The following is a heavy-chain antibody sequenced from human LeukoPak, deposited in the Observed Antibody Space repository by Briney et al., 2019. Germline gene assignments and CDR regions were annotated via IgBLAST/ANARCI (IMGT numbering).Heavy chain of an antibody. J-gene: IGHJ4*02. CDR2: IWYDGSNK. D-gene: IGHD2-2*01. Sequence: QPGRSLILSCAASGFTFSSYGMHWVRQAPGKGLEWVAVIWYDGSNKYYADSVKGRFTISRDNSKNTLYLQMNSLRAEDTAVYYCARAGRYCSSTSCYYGGSGVDYWGQGTLVTVSS. CDR3: ARAGRYCSSTSCYYGGSGVDY. CDR1: GFTFSSYG. V-gene: IGHV3-33*01.